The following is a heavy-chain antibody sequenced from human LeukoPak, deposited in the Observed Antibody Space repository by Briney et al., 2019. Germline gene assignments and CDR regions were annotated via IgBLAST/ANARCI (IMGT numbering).Heavy chain of an antibody. J-gene: IGHJ6*02. CDR1: GYTFTGYY. V-gene: IGHV1-2*02. CDR3: ARGDIVVVPAAPYYYYGMDV. CDR2: INPNSGGT. Sequence: ASVKVSCKASGYTFTGYYMHWVRQAPGQGLEWMGWINPNSGGTNYAQKFQGRVTMTRDTSISTAYMELSRLRSDDTAVYYCARGDIVVVPAAPYYYYGMDVWGQGTTVTVSS. D-gene: IGHD2-2*01.